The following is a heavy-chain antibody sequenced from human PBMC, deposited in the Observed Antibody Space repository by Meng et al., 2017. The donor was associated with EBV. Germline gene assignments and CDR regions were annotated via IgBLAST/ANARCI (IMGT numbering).Heavy chain of an antibody. Sequence: QVELVQSGAEGKKPGALVKVSCKASGYTFTGYYMHWVRQAPGQGLEWMGRINPNSGGTNYAQKFQGRVTMTRDTSISTAYMELSRLRSDDTAVYYCARVGIAVAGTGDYWGQGTLVTVSS. J-gene: IGHJ4*02. CDR3: ARVGIAVAGTGDY. V-gene: IGHV1-2*06. D-gene: IGHD6-19*01. CDR1: GYTFTGYY. CDR2: INPNSGGT.